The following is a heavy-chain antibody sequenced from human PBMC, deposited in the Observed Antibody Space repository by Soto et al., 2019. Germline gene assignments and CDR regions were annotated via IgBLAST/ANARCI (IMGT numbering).Heavy chain of an antibody. V-gene: IGHV4-59*08. D-gene: IGHD3-3*02. CDR1: AVSCTPEH. Sequence: LPETLSLPCPPAAVSCTPEHWSCIRRGSRKGLEWVGYIYYGGSTSYNPSLKRRVTVSLETSKCQFCLRLTSVTSAVSAVYYCARLGAFYQTLDPCGPVSLVTVSS. CDR3: ARLGAFYQTLDP. CDR2: IYYGGST. J-gene: IGHJ5*02.